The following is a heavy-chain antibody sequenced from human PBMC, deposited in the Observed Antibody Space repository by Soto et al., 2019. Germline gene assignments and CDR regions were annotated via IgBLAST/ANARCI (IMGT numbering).Heavy chain of an antibody. V-gene: IGHV3-33*01. CDR2: IWYDGSNK. Sequence: QVQLVESGGGVVQPGRSLRLSCAASGFTFSSYGMHWVRQAPGKGLEWVAVIWYDGSNKYYADSVKGRFTISRDNSKNTLYLQMNSLRAEDTAVYDCARGAVAARTYQPLLSKVARRPIMDVWGQGTTVTVSS. CDR3: ARGAVAARTYQPLLSKVARRPIMDV. D-gene: IGHD2-2*01. J-gene: IGHJ6*02. CDR1: GFTFSSYG.